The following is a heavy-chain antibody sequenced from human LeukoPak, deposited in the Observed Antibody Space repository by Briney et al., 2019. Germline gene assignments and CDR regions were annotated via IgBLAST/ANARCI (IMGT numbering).Heavy chain of an antibody. CDR3: ARLIDIVLMVYAGWFDP. D-gene: IGHD2-8*01. V-gene: IGHV4-39*01. J-gene: IGHJ5*02. CDR2: IYYSGST. Sequence: SETLSLTCTVSGGSISSSSYYWGWIRQPPGKGLEWIGSIYYSGSTYYNPSLKSRVTISVDTSKNQFSLTLSSVTAADTAVYYCARLIDIVLMVYAGWFDPWGQGTLVTVSS. CDR1: GGSISSSSYY.